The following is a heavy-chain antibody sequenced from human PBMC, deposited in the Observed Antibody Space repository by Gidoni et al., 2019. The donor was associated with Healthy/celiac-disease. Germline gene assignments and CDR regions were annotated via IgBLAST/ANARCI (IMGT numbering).Heavy chain of an antibody. V-gene: IGHV3-21*01. Sequence: EVQLVESGGGLVKPGGPLRLSVAASGFTFSSYSMNWVRQAPGKGLEWVSSISSSSSYIYYADSVKGRFTISRDNAKNSLYLQMNSLRAEDTAVYYCASYSGYDKSAFDYWGQGTLVTVSS. D-gene: IGHD5-12*01. CDR3: ASYSGYDKSAFDY. CDR1: GFTFSSYS. CDR2: ISSSSSYI. J-gene: IGHJ4*02.